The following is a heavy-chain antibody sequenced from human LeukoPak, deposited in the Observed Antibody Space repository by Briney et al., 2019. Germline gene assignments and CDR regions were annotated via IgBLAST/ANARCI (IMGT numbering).Heavy chain of an antibody. CDR1: GGTFSSYA. CDR3: AGSLRYCSGGSCYWLYYFDY. D-gene: IGHD2-15*01. J-gene: IGHJ4*02. V-gene: IGHV1-69*05. Sequence: SVKLSCKASGGTFSSYAISWVRQAPGQGLEWMGKIIPIVGTANYAQKFQGRVKITTEESTSTAYMELSSLRSEDTAVYYCAGSLRYCSGGSCYWLYYFDYWGQGTLVTVSS. CDR2: IIPIVGTA.